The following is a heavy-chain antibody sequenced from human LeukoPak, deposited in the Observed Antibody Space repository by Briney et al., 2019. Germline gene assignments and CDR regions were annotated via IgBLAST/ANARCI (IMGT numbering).Heavy chain of an antibody. J-gene: IGHJ4*02. D-gene: IGHD1-1*01. CDR2: IWYDGSNK. CDR1: GFTFSSYG. Sequence: GRSLRLSCAASGFTFSSYGMHWVRQAPGKGLEWVAVIWYDGSNKYYADSVKGRFTISRDNSKNTLHLQMNSLRTEDTAIYYCARVFNEPFDYWGQGTLVTVSS. CDR3: ARVFNEPFDY. V-gene: IGHV3-33*01.